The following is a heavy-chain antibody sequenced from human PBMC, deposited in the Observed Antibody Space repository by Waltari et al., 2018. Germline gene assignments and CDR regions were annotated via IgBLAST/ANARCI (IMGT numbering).Heavy chain of an antibody. CDR2: IYYSGST. V-gene: IGHV4-39*07. CDR1: GGSISSSSYY. CDR3: AREGVAPLPVDY. D-gene: IGHD5-12*01. J-gene: IGHJ4*02. Sequence: QLQLQESGPGLVKPSETLSLTCTVSGGSISSSSYYWGWIRQPPGKGLEWSGSIYYSGSTYYNPSLKGRVTTSVDTSKNQFSLKLSSVTAADTAMYYCAREGVAPLPVDYWGQGTLVTVSS.